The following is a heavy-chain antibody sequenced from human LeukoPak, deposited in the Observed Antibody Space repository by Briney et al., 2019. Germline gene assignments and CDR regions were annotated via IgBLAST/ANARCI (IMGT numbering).Heavy chain of an antibody. D-gene: IGHD3-22*01. J-gene: IGHJ3*02. CDR2: MNPNSGNT. CDR1: GYTFTSYG. CDR3: ARDYYDSSGYYYGAFDI. Sequence: GASVKLSCKASGYTFTSYGISWVRQAPGQGLEWMGWMNPNSGNTGYAQKFQGRVTITRNTSISTAYMELSSLRSEDTAVYYCARDYYDSSGYYYGAFDIWGQGTMVTVSS. V-gene: IGHV1-8*03.